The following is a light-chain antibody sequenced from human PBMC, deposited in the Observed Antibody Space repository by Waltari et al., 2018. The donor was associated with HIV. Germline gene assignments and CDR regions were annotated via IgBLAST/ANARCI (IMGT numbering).Light chain of an antibody. V-gene: IGLV2-14*03. CDR1: SSDVGGYNY. CDR3: SSYTSSSTYV. CDR2: DVS. Sequence: QSALTQPASVSGSPGQSITISCTGTSSDVGGYNYVSWYQQHPGKAPKLMIYDVSNPPSGFSNRFSGSKSGNTASLTISGLQAEDEADYYCSSYTSSSTYVFGTGTKVTVL. J-gene: IGLJ1*01.